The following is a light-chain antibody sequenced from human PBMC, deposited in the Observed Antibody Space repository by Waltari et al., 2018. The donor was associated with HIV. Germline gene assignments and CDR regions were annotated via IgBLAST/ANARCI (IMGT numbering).Light chain of an antibody. CDR3: MQATHFPRT. Sequence: DIVLTQTPLSSPVTLGQPASIPCKSSQSLVHSDGNTYLAWLRQRPGQSPRLLISQISKRFSGVPDRFSGSGAGTDFTLTISRVEAEDVGIYYCMQATHFPRTFGQGTKVEIQ. V-gene: IGKV2-24*01. CDR1: QSLVHSDGNTY. CDR2: QIS. J-gene: IGKJ1*01.